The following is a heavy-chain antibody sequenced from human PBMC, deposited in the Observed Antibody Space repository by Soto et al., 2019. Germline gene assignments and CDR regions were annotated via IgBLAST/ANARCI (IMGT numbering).Heavy chain of an antibody. D-gene: IGHD2-8*01. CDR3: ARGHSTDCSNGVCSFFYNHEMDV. CDR1: GYSFTDYH. J-gene: IGHJ6*02. CDR2: INPKSGGT. Sequence: RASVKVSCKASGYSFTDYHIHWVRQALGQGLEWLGRINPKSGGTSTAQKFQGWVTMTRDRSISTVYMELTRLRSDDTAVYFCARGHSTDCSNGVCSFFYNHEMDVWGQGTTVTVSS. V-gene: IGHV1-2*04.